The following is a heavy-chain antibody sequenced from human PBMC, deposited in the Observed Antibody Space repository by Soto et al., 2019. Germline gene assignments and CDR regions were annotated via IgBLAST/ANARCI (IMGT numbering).Heavy chain of an antibody. D-gene: IGHD1-26*01. Sequence: EVQLLESGGGLVQPGGSLRLSCAASGFTFSNYAMGWVRQAPGKGLEWVSTISSTADGTDYADSVKGRFTISRDNSKNTPYLQMNSLRAEDTAVYYCAQAISRERQIDYWGQGTLVTVSS. V-gene: IGHV3-23*01. J-gene: IGHJ4*02. CDR1: GFTFSNYA. CDR3: AQAISRERQIDY. CDR2: ISSTADGT.